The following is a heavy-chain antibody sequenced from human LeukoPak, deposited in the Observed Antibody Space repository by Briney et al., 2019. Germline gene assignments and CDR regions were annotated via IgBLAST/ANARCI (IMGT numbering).Heavy chain of an antibody. D-gene: IGHD3-3*01. CDR3: AKAYYDFWSGSLFDY. J-gene: IGHJ4*02. CDR2: IRYDGSNK. CDR1: GFTFSSYG. V-gene: IGHV3-30*02. Sequence: GGSLRLSCAASGFTFSSYGMHWVRQAPGKGLEWVAFIRYDGSNKYYADSVKGRFTISRDNSKNTLYLQMNSLRAEDTAVYYCAKAYYDFWSGSLFDYWGQGTLVTVSS.